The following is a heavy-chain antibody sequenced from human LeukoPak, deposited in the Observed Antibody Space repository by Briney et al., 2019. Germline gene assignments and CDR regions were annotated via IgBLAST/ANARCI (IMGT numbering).Heavy chain of an antibody. J-gene: IGHJ4*02. Sequence: ASVTVYCKASEYTFTGHYIHWVRQAPGQGLEWMGWINPNSGSTNYAQKFQGRVTMTRDTSISIAYMELTRLRSDDTAVFYCARDGYYYGWGSFVDYWGQGSLVTVSS. CDR3: ARDGYYYGWGSFVDY. D-gene: IGHD3-10*01. CDR1: EYTFTGHY. CDR2: INPNSGST. V-gene: IGHV1-2*02.